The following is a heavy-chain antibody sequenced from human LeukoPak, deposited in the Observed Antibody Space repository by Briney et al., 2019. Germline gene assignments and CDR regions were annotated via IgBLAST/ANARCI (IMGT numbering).Heavy chain of an antibody. V-gene: IGHV4-31*03. J-gene: IGHJ3*02. CDR3: ARILIAVAGTRAFDI. CDR2: IYYSGST. Sequence: SETLSLTCTVSGGSISRGGYYWSWIRQHPGKGLEWIGYIYYSGSTYYNPSLKSRVTISVDTSKNQFSLKLSSVTAADTAVYYCARILIAVAGTRAFDIWGQGTMVTVSS. D-gene: IGHD6-19*01. CDR1: GGSISRGGYY.